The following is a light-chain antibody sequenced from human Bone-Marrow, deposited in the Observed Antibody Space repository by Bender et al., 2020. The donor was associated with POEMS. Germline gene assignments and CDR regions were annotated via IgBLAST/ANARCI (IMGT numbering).Light chain of an antibody. V-gene: IGLV2-14*01. CDR1: SSDVGGFNY. CDR2: EVT. Sequence: QSALTQPASVSGSPGQSITISCTGTSSDVGGFNYVSWYQQHPGKAPKLMISEVTKRPSGVSNRFSGSKSGNTASLTISGLQAEDEADYYCSSYAGSNNSVFGTGTKVTVL. J-gene: IGLJ1*01. CDR3: SSYAGSNNSV.